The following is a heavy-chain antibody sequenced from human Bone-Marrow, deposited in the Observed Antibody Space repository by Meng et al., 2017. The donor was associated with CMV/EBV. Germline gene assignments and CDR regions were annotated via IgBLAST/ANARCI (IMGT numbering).Heavy chain of an antibody. CDR2: ISYDGSNK. V-gene: IGHV3-30-3*01. D-gene: IGHD2-2*01. J-gene: IGHJ6*02. CDR1: GFTFSSYW. Sequence: GESLKISCAASGFTFSSYWMSWVRQAPGKGLEWVAVISYDGSNKYYAESVRGRFTISRDNSKNTLHLQMNSLRAEDTAVYYCARDEEYQTFSYYYGMDVWGQGTRATVSS. CDR3: ARDEEYQTFSYYYGMDV.